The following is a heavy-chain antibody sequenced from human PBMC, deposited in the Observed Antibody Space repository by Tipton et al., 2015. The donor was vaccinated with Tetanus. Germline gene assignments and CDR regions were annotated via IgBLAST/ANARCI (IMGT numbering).Heavy chain of an antibody. CDR1: GGSFSGYY. V-gene: IGHV4-34*01. J-gene: IGHJ4*02. CDR3: ARVRAYDSSGYYFLDY. Sequence: GLVKPSETLSLTCAVYGGSFSGYYWSWIRQPPGKGLEWIGEINHSGSTNYNPSLKSRVTISVDTSKNQFSLKLSSVTAADTAVYYCARVRAYDSSGYYFLDYWGQGTLVTVSS. D-gene: IGHD3-22*01. CDR2: INHSGST.